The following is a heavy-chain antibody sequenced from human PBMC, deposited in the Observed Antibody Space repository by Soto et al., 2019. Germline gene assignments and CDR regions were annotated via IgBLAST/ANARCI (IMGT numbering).Heavy chain of an antibody. J-gene: IGHJ6*03. CDR1: GGPISSYY. V-gene: IGHV4-59*01. CDR3: ARVSGSQVHYYYYYYMDF. D-gene: IGHD3-3*01. Sequence: SETLSLTCTVSGGPISSYYWSWIRQPPGKGLEWIGYIYYSGSTNYNPSLKSRVTISVDTSKNQFSLKLSSVTAADTAVYYCARVSGSQVHYYYYYYMDFWGKGTTVTVSS. CDR2: IYYSGST.